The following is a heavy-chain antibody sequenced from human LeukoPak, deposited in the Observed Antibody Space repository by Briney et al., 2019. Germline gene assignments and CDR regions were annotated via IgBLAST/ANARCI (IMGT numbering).Heavy chain of an antibody. CDR1: GGSISTYY. V-gene: IGHV4-4*07. CDR2: FYVSGSI. CDR3: ARQGGLGTPDSGSLEAFDY. D-gene: IGHD4-23*01. J-gene: IGHJ4*02. Sequence: SETLSLTCTVSGGSISTYYWSWVRQPAGKGLEWIGRFYVSGSIDYNPSLKSRITISVDKSKNQFSLKLTSVTAADTAVYYCARQGGLGTPDSGSLEAFDYWGQGTLVTVSS.